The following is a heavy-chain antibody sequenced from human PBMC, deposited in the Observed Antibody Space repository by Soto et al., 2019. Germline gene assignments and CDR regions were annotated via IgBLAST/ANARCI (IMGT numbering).Heavy chain of an antibody. V-gene: IGHV1-2*04. D-gene: IGHD3-10*01. CDR1: GYTFTGYY. CDR2: INPNSGGT. J-gene: IGHJ5*02. CDR3: ARGIRYGSGSYYNNGAWFDP. Sequence: ASVKVSCKASGYTFTGYYMHWVRQAPGQGLEWMGWINPNSGGTNYAQKFQGWVTMTRDTSISTAYMELSRLRSDDTAVYYCARGIRYGSGSYYNNGAWFDPWGQGTLVTVSS.